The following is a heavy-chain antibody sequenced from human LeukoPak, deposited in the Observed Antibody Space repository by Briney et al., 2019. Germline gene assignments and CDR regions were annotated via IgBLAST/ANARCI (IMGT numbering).Heavy chain of an antibody. Sequence: PSETLSLTCTVSGGSISSYYWSWIRQPPGKGLEWIGYIYYSGSTNYNPSLKSRVTISVDTSKNQFSLKLSSVTAADTAVYYCAREGLYCTNGVCLADAFDIWGQGTMVTVSS. J-gene: IGHJ3*02. CDR1: GGSISSYY. CDR2: IYYSGST. CDR3: AREGLYCTNGVCLADAFDI. V-gene: IGHV4-59*01. D-gene: IGHD2-8*01.